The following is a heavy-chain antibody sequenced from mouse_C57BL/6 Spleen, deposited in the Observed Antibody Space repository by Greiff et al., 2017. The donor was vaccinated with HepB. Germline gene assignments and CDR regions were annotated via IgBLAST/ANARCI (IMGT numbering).Heavy chain of an antibody. J-gene: IGHJ2*01. CDR2: IDPSDSYT. D-gene: IGHD4-1*01. CDR1: GYTFTSYW. CDR3: ATVGRFDY. V-gene: IGHV1-59*01. Sequence: VQLQQPGAELVRPGTSVKLSCKASGYTFTSYWMHWVKQRPGQGLEWIGVIDPSDSYTNYNQKFKGKATLTVDTSSSTAYMQLSSLTSEDSAVYYCATVGRFDYWGQGTTLTVSS.